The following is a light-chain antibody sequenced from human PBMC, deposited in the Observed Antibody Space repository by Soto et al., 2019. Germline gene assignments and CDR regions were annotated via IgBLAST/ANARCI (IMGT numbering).Light chain of an antibody. J-gene: IGKJ4*01. CDR1: QSISSW. CDR2: KAS. V-gene: IGKV1-5*03. CDR3: QQSDSYTLT. Sequence: DLQMTQSPSTLSASVGDRVTITCRASQSISSWLAWYQQKPGKAPKLLIYKASFLQSGVPSRFSGSGSGTEFTLTISNLQPDDFATYFCQQSDSYTLTFGGGTKVEIK.